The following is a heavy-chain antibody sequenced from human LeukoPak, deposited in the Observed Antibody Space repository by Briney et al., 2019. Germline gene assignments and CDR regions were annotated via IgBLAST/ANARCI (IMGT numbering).Heavy chain of an antibody. Sequence: ASVKVSCKASGGTFSSYAISWVRQAPGQGLEWMGRIIPILGIANDAQKFQGRVTITADKSTSTAYMELSSLRSEDTAVYYCARPQGYCSSTSCSFQHWGQGTLVTVSS. D-gene: IGHD2-2*01. V-gene: IGHV1-69*04. CDR2: IIPILGIA. CDR3: ARPQGYCSSTSCSFQH. J-gene: IGHJ1*01. CDR1: GGTFSSYA.